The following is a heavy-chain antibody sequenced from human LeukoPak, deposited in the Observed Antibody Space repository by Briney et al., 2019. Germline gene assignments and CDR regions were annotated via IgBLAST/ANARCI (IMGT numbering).Heavy chain of an antibody. CDR2: MSHDGSVK. CDR1: GFTFSSYA. D-gene: IGHD6-19*01. V-gene: IGHV3-30-3*01. CDR3: ARPREAGSSSGWYFDK. J-gene: IGHJ4*02. Sequence: PGGSLRLSCAASGFTFSSYAMHWVRQAPGKGLEWGAVMSHDGSVKIYADSVQGRFTISRDNSKNTLYLQLSSLRAEDTAVYHCARPREAGSSSGWYFDKWGQGTLVTVSS.